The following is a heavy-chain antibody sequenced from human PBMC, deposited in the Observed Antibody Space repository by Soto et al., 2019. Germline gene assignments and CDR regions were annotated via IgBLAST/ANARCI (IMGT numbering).Heavy chain of an antibody. J-gene: IGHJ4*02. CDR3: ARDKVESSGWPDFDY. D-gene: IGHD6-19*01. CDR1: VFRFSNYA. V-gene: IGHV3-48*02. CDR2: ISSSSWTI. Sequence: PGGSLRLSCAASVFRFSNYAMNWVRQAPGKGLEWISYISSSSWTIYHADSVKGRFTISRDNAKNSLYLQMNSLRDEDTAVYYCARDKVESSGWPDFDYWGQGTLVTVSS.